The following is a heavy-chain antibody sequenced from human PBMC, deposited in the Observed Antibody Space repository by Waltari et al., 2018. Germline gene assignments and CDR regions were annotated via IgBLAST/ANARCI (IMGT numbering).Heavy chain of an antibody. D-gene: IGHD1-26*01. Sequence: EVQLVESGGDLVQPGGSLRLSCAASGFTFSSYWMCWVRQAPGNGLEWVANIKEDGSEKYYVDSVKGRFTISRDNAKNSLYLQMNSLRAEDSAVYYCARTQWDSTSRRAFDIWGQGTVVTVSS. CDR1: GFTFSSYW. CDR3: ARTQWDSTSRRAFDI. J-gene: IGHJ3*02. CDR2: IKEDGSEK. V-gene: IGHV3-7*04.